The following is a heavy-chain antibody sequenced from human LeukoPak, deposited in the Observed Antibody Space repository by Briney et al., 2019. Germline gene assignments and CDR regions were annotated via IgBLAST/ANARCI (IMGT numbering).Heavy chain of an antibody. D-gene: IGHD3-22*01. CDR1: GGSISSYY. CDR2: ISTSGST. V-gene: IGHV4-4*07. Sequence: SETLSLTCTVSGGSISSYYWSWIRQPAGKGLEWIGRISTSGSTNYNPSLKSRVTMSVDTSNNQFSLKLSSVTAADTAVYYCARVSHYYDSSGYYYVRAFDTWGQGTMVTVSS. CDR3: ARVSHYYDSSGYYYVRAFDT. J-gene: IGHJ3*02.